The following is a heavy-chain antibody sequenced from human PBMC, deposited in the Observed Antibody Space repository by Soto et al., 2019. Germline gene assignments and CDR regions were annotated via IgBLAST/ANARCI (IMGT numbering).Heavy chain of an antibody. CDR1: GGSFSGYY. CDR2: INHSGST. V-gene: IGHV4-34*01. CDR3: ARGSPRTVTSVYYYYGMDV. Sequence: QVQLQQWGAGLLKPSETLSLTCAVYGGSFSGYYWSWVRQPPGKGLEWIGEINHSGSTNYTPSLKSRLTISVDTSKNTYSRKLSSVTAADTAVYDCARGSPRTVTSVYYYYGMDVWGQGTTVTVSS. D-gene: IGHD4-17*01. J-gene: IGHJ6*02.